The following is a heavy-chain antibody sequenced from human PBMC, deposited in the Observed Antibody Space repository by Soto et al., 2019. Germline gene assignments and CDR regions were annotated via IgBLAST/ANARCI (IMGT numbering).Heavy chain of an antibody. J-gene: IGHJ4*02. D-gene: IGHD5-18*01. CDR1: GFNFSAYG. CDR3: ARERERGYIYGFES. CDR2: ITESGDGT. V-gene: IGHV3-23*01. Sequence: GGSLRLSCEGSGFNFSAYGMNWVRQSPGKGLEWVSHITESGDGTYFAASVKGRFIISRDNSKNTLYLQANSLRADDTAIYYCARERERGYIYGFESWGQGIQVTVS.